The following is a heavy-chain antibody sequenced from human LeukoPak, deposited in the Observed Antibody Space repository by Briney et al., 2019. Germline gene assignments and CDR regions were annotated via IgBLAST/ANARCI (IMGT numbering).Heavy chain of an antibody. CDR3: ARVQTADTIFGVVTDWFDP. CDR2: ISSSSSYI. D-gene: IGHD3-3*01. CDR1: GFTFSSYS. Sequence: GGSLRLSCAASGFTFSSYSMNWVCQAPGKRLEWVSSISSSSSYIYYADSVKGRFTLSRDNAKNSLYLQMNSLRAEDTAVYYCARVQTADTIFGVVTDWFDPWGQGTLVTVSS. J-gene: IGHJ5*02. V-gene: IGHV3-21*01.